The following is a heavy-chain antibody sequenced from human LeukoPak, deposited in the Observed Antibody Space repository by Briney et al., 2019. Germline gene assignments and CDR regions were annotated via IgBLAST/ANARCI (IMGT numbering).Heavy chain of an antibody. CDR2: ISAYNGNT. CDR1: GGTFSSYA. D-gene: IGHD6-13*01. CDR3: ARVGAYSSSWYDIIDY. J-gene: IGHJ4*02. V-gene: IGHV1-18*01. Sequence: ASVKVSCKASGGTFSSYAISWVRQAPGQGLEWMGWISAYNGNTNYAQKLQGRVTMTTDTSTSTAYMELRSLRSDDTAVYYCARVGAYSSSWYDIIDYWGQGTLVTVSS.